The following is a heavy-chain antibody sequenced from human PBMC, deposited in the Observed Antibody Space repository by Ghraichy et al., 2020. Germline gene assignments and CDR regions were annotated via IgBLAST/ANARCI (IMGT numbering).Heavy chain of an antibody. CDR3: ARDKRGSPPGGGYFDY. Sequence: SLNISCTVSGGSISSGGYYWSWIRQHPGKGLEWIGYIYYSGSTYYNPSLKSRVTISVDTSKNQFSLKLSSVTAADTAVYYCARDKRGSPPGGGYFDYWGQGTLVTVSS. CDR1: GGSISSGGYY. J-gene: IGHJ4*02. V-gene: IGHV4-31*03. D-gene: IGHD3-16*01. CDR2: IYYSGST.